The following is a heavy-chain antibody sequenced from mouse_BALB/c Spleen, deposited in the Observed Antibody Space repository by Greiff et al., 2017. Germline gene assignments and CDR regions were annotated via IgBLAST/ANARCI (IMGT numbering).Heavy chain of an antibody. CDR2: IDPANGNT. D-gene: IGHD4-1*01. J-gene: IGHJ4*01. CDR1: GFNIKDTY. CDR3: AALTGTDYAMDY. V-gene: IGHV14-3*02. Sequence: VQLQQSGAELVKPGASVKLSCTASGFNIKDTYMHWVKQRPEQGLEWIGRIDPANGNTKYDPKFQGKATITADTSSNTAYLQLSSLTSEDTAVYYCAALTGTDYAMDYWGQGTSVTVSS.